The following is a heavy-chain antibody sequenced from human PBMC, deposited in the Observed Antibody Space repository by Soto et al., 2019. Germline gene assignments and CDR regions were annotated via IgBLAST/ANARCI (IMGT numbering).Heavy chain of an antibody. V-gene: IGHV4-39*01. Sequence: QVQLQESGPGLVKPSETLSLTCTVSGDSIRSSSHYWAWNRQPPGKGLEWIGGFYYSGSPYYNPSLKSRVTMSIDTSKNQFSLNLNSVTAADTAVYYCYINGFWGQGTLVTVSS. CDR1: GDSIRSSSHY. D-gene: IGHD2-8*01. J-gene: IGHJ1*01. CDR2: FYYSGSP. CDR3: YINGF.